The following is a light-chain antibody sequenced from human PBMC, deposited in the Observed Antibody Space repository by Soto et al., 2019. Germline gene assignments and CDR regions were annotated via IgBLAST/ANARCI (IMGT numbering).Light chain of an antibody. Sequence: QSVLTQPASVSGSPGQSITISCTGTSSDVGGYNYVSWYQQHPAKAPKLMIYEVSNRPSGISLRFSGSKSGNTASLTIAGLQAEDEADYWCSSYTSYNTLVFGGGTQLTVL. V-gene: IGLV2-14*01. CDR3: SSYTSYNTLV. CDR2: EVS. CDR1: SSDVGGYNY. J-gene: IGLJ2*01.